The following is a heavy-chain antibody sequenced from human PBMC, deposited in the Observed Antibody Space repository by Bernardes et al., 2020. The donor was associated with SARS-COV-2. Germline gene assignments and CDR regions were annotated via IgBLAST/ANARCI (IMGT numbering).Heavy chain of an antibody. V-gene: IGHV3-30-3*01. D-gene: IGHD1-7*01. Sequence: GGSLRLSCTASGFTFSSSAMHWVRQAPGKGPEWVAVISNDGSIKYYTDSVKGRFTISRDNSKNTLYLLMNSLRTDDTAVYYCTRGLELELITWVDYWGQGTLVTVSS. CDR3: TRGLELELITWVDY. CDR1: GFTFSSSA. CDR2: ISNDGSIK. J-gene: IGHJ4*02.